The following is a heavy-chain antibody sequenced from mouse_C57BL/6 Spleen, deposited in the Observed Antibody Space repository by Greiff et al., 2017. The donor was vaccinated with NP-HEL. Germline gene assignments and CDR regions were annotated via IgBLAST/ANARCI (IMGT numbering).Heavy chain of an antibody. CDR2: ISSGSSTI. CDR1: GFTFSDYG. Sequence: DVHLVESGGGLVKPGGSLKLSCAASGFTFSDYGMHWVRQAPEKGLEWVAYISSGSSTIYYADTVKGRFTISRDNAKNTLFLQMTSLRSEDTAMYYCARPRLLRDFDVWGTGTTVTVSS. D-gene: IGHD2-3*01. CDR3: ARPRLLRDFDV. J-gene: IGHJ1*03. V-gene: IGHV5-17*01.